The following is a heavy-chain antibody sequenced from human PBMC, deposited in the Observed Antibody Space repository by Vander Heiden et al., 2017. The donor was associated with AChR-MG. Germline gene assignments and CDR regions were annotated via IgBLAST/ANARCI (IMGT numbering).Heavy chain of an antibody. J-gene: IGHJ4*02. CDR2: ISSSGGDT. D-gene: IGHD3-3*01. Sequence: EVQLLESGGGLVQPGGSLRLSCAASGFPFSSYVMSWVRQAPGKGLEWVSGISSSGGDTPYADSVKGRFTISRDNSKNTLYLQMNSLRAEDTAVYYCAKKNPGVAPFDYWGQGTLVTVSS. V-gene: IGHV3-23*01. CDR1: GFPFSSYV. CDR3: AKKNPGVAPFDY.